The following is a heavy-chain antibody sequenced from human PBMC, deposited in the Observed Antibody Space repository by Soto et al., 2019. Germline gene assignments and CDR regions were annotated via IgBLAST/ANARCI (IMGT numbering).Heavy chain of an antibody. J-gene: IGHJ4*02. Sequence: QVQLVESGGGVVQPGRSLRLSCAASGFTFSSYGMHWVRQAPGKGLEWVAVISYDGSNKYYADSVKGRFTISRDNSKNTLYLQMNSLRAEDTAVYYCAKDRVGEWPLFIAAAGTLGRLVYWGQGTLVTVSS. CDR2: ISYDGSNK. CDR3: AKDRVGEWPLFIAAAGTLGRLVY. D-gene: IGHD6-13*01. CDR1: GFTFSSYG. V-gene: IGHV3-30*18.